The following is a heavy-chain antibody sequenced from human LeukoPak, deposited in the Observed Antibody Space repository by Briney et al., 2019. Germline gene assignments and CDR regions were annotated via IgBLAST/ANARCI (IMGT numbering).Heavy chain of an antibody. CDR1: GGTFSSYA. V-gene: IGHV1-69*04. CDR3: ANDRGYSYGYIN. J-gene: IGHJ4*02. CDR2: IIPILGIA. Sequence: GASVKVSCKASGGTFSSYAISWVRQAPGQGLEWMGRIIPILGIANYAQKFQGSVTITADKSTSTAYMELSSLRSEDTAVYYCANDRGYSYGYINWGQGTLVTVSS. D-gene: IGHD5-18*01.